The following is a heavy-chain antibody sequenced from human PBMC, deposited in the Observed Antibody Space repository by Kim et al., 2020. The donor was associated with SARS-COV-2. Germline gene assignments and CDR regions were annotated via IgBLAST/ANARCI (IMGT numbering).Heavy chain of an antibody. CDR3: ARGLYSGYDLPFDY. V-gene: IGHV4-39*01. J-gene: IGHJ4*02. D-gene: IGHD5-12*01. Sequence: SETLSLTCTVSGGSISSSSYYWGWIRQPPGKGLEWIGSIYYSGSTYYNPSLKSRVTISVDTSKNQFSLKLSSVTAADTAVYYCARGLYSGYDLPFDYWGQGTLVTVSS. CDR1: GGSISSSSYY. CDR2: IYYSGST.